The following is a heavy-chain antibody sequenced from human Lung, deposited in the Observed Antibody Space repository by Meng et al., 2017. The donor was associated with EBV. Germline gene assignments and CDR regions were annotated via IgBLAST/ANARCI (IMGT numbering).Heavy chain of an antibody. Sequence: QVPLQESGPGLVNPSGTLSLTCAVSGGSIIIGNWWSWVRQSPGKGLEWIGEIHHSGSTNYNPSLKSRVTISVDTSKNQFSLSLNSVTAADTAVYYCARGGTSSAPFDYWGQETLVTASS. V-gene: IGHV4-4*02. CDR3: ARGGTSSAPFDY. J-gene: IGHJ4*02. CDR2: IHHSGST. D-gene: IGHD2-2*01. CDR1: GGSIIIGNW.